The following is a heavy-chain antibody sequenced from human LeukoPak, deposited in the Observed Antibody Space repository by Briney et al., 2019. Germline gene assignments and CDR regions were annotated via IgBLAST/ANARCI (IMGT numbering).Heavy chain of an antibody. J-gene: IGHJ4*02. V-gene: IGHV1-46*01. Sequence: ASVKVSCKASGYTFTSYYMHWVRQAPGQGLEWMGIINPSGGSTSCAQKFQGRVTMTRDMSTSTVYMELSSLRSEDTAVYYCARDQRYDSSGYYGPDFDYWGQGTLVTVSS. CDR1: GYTFTSYY. CDR2: INPSGGST. CDR3: ARDQRYDSSGYYGPDFDY. D-gene: IGHD3-22*01.